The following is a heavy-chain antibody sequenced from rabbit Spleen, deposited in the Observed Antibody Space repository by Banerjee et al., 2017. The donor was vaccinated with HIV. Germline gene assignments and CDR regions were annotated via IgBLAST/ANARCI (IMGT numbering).Heavy chain of an antibody. D-gene: IGHD4-1*01. V-gene: IGHV1S47*01. CDR2: IEPIFGST. CDR1: GFDFSNYG. CDR3: AREGSSGWGGYFNL. Sequence: QEQLVESGGGLVQPGGSLKLSCKASGFDFSNYGVSWVRQAPGKGLEWIGYIEPIFGSTYYANWVNGRFSISRENTQNTVFLQMTNLTGADTATYFCAREGSSGWGGYFNLWGQGTLVTVS. J-gene: IGHJ4*01.